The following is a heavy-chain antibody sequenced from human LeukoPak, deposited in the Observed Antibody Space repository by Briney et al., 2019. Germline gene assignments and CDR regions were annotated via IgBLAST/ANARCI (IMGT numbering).Heavy chain of an antibody. J-gene: IGHJ5*02. CDR2: INTNTGNP. Sequence: ASVKVSCKASGYTFTSYAMNWVRQAPGQGLEWMGWINTNTGNPTYAQGFTGRFVFSSDTSVSTAYLQIDSLKAEDTALYYCAFISSGWSILSWGQGTLVTVSS. V-gene: IGHV7-4-1*01. CDR1: GYTFTSYA. D-gene: IGHD6-19*01. CDR3: AFISSGWSILS.